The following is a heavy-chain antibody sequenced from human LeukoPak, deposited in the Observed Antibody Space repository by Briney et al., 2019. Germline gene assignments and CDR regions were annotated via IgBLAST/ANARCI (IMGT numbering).Heavy chain of an antibody. CDR2: IYYSGST. Sequence: SETLSLTCTVSGGSISSYYWSWIRQPPGKGLEWIGYIYYSGSTNYNPSPKSRVTISVDTSKNQFSLKLSSVTAADTAVYYCARRCSGGSCYSTYFDYWGQGTLVTVSS. CDR1: GGSISSYY. J-gene: IGHJ4*02. CDR3: ARRCSGGSCYSTYFDY. D-gene: IGHD2-15*01. V-gene: IGHV4-59*01.